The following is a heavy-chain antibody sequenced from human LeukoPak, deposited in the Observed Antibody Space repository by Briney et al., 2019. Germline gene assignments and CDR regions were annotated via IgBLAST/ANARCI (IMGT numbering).Heavy chain of an antibody. CDR2: IIPIFGTA. V-gene: IGHV1-69*05. J-gene: IGHJ4*02. Sequence: RSSVKVSCKASGGTFSSYAISWVRQAPGQGLEWMGGIIPIFGTANYAQKFQGRVTITTDESTSTAYMELSSLRSEDTAVYYCASPAGGTPFDYWGQGTLATVSS. CDR3: ASPAGGTPFDY. D-gene: IGHD1-14*01. CDR1: GGTFSSYA.